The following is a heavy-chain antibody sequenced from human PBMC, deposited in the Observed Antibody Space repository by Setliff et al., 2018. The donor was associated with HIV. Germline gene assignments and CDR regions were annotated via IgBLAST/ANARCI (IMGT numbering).Heavy chain of an antibody. J-gene: IGHJ6*02. Sequence: RLSCAASGFTFNNHAIHWVRQAPGKGLEWVAVISSDGSRKEFVDSVKGRFTISRDSSKDTVSLEMDSLRGEDTAVYYCARVRSWNFVDGMDVWGQGTTVTVSS. CDR1: GFTFNNHA. CDR3: ARVRSWNFVDGMDV. V-gene: IGHV3-30*04. D-gene: IGHD1-7*01. CDR2: ISSDGSRK.